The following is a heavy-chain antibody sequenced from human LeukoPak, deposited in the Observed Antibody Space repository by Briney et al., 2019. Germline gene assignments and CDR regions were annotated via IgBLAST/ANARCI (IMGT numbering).Heavy chain of an antibody. J-gene: IGHJ4*02. CDR2: IYYSGST. D-gene: IGHD3-9*01. Sequence: SETLSLTCTVSGGSISSSSYYWGWIRQPPGTGLEWIGSIYYSGSTNYNPSLKSRVTISVDTSKNQFSLKLSSVTAADTAVYYCARHVLRYFDWSNRFDYWGQGTLVTVSS. CDR3: ARHVLRYFDWSNRFDY. V-gene: IGHV4-39*01. CDR1: GGSISSSSYY.